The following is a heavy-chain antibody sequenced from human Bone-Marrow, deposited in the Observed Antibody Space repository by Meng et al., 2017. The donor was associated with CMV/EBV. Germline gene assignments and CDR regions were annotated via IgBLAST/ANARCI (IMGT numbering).Heavy chain of an antibody. CDR1: GGSVSSGSYY. J-gene: IGHJ6*02. Sequence: SETLSLTCTVSGGSVSSGSYYWSWIRQPPGKGLEWIGYIYYSGSTNYNPSLKSRVTISVDTSKNQFSLKLSSVTAADTAVYYCARDGWISIVVVPAAIDGMGVWGQGTMVTVSS. D-gene: IGHD2-2*01. V-gene: IGHV4-61*01. CDR2: IYYSGST. CDR3: ARDGWISIVVVPAAIDGMGV.